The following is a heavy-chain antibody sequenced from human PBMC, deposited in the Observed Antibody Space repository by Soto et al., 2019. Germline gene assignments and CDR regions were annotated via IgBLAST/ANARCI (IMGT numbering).Heavy chain of an antibody. CDR2: IYYSGST. V-gene: IGHV4-59*01. Sequence: PSETLSLTCTVSGGSISSYYLSWIRQPPGKGLEWIGYIYYSGSTNYNPSLKSRVTISVDTSKNQFSLKLSSVTAADTAVYYCARRYGRNFDYWGQGTLVTVSS. CDR3: ARRYGRNFDY. D-gene: IGHD1-20*01. CDR1: GGSISSYY. J-gene: IGHJ4*02.